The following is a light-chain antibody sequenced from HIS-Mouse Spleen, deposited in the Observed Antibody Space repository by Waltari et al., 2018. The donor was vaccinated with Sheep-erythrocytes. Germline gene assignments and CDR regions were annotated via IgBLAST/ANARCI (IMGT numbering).Light chain of an antibody. V-gene: IGLV3-1*01. Sequence: SYELTQPPSVSVSPGQTASITCSGDKLGDNYACWYQQKPGQSPVLVIYQDSKRPSGIPERLPGSNAGNTATLTISGTQAMDEADYYCQAWDSSTAVFGGGTKLTVL. CDR1: KLGDNY. CDR3: QAWDSSTAV. CDR2: QDS. J-gene: IGLJ2*01.